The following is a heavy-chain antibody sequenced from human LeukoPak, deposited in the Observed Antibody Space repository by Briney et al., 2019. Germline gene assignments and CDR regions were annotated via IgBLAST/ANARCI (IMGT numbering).Heavy chain of an antibody. CDR1: GFNFTNYA. CDR2: ISSSGGST. CDR3: AKDGPTAIPSWFDP. J-gene: IGHJ5*02. V-gene: IGHV3-23*01. D-gene: IGHD2-21*02. Sequence: PGGSLRLSCAASGFNFTNYAMSWVRQAPGRGLEWVSLISSSGGSTYYAGSVKGRFTISRDNAKSTLYLQMNSLRAEDTAIYYCAKDGPTAIPSWFDPWGQGTLVTVSS.